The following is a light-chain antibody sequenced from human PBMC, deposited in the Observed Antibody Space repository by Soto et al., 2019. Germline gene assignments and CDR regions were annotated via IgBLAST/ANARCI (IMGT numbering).Light chain of an antibody. J-gene: IGLJ2*01. CDR2: EVI. V-gene: IGLV2-14*01. CDR1: SSDIGGYKY. Sequence: QSALTQPASVSGSPGQSITISCTGTSSDIGGYKYVSWYQQHPGKAPKLMIYEVINRPSGVSNRFFGSKSGNTASLTISGLQAEDEADYYCTSYTSDTTVIFCGGTKLTVL. CDR3: TSYTSDTTVI.